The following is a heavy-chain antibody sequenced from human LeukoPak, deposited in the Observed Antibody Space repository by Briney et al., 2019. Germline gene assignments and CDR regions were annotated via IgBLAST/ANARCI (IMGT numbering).Heavy chain of an antibody. J-gene: IGHJ4*02. CDR3: AKVEGYSGSYYGFDY. CDR1: GFTFSSYA. Sequence: GRSLRLSCAASGFTFSSYAMSWVRQAPGKGLEWVSAISGSGGSTYYADSVKGRFTISRDNSKNTLYLQMNSLRAEDTAVYYCAKVEGYSGSYYGFDYWGQGTLVTVSS. V-gene: IGHV3-23*01. D-gene: IGHD1-26*01. CDR2: ISGSGGST.